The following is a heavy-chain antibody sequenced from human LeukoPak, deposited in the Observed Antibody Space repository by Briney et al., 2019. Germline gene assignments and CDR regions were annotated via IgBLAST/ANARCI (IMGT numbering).Heavy chain of an antibody. Sequence: GGSLRLSCAASGFTFRSYDMHWVRQAPGKGLEWVAVVWYDESNKYYVDSVKGRFTISRDNSKNTLYLQMNSLRAEDTAVYYCARDSSGWSHDAFDIWGQGTMVTVSS. J-gene: IGHJ3*02. D-gene: IGHD6-19*01. CDR2: VWYDESNK. CDR1: GFTFRSYD. CDR3: ARDSSGWSHDAFDI. V-gene: IGHV3-33*01.